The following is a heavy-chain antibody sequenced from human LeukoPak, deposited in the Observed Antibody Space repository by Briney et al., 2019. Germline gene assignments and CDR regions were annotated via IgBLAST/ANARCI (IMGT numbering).Heavy chain of an antibody. CDR3: VRDLMTTPTWDFDY. V-gene: IGHV1-2*02. J-gene: IGHJ4*02. D-gene: IGHD3-16*01. Sequence: AASVKVSFKASGYTFTGYYVHWARQAPGQGLEWMGWINPNSGGTSYAQRFQGRVTVTRDTSISTVYMELSRLESDDTAVYYCVRDLMTTPTWDFDYWGQGTLVTVAS. CDR2: INPNSGGT. CDR1: GYTFTGYY.